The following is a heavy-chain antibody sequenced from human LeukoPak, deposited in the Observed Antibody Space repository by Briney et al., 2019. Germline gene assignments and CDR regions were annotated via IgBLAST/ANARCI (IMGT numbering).Heavy chain of an antibody. V-gene: IGHV3-9*01. Sequence: PGGSLRLSCAASGFTFHDTAMHWVRQPPGKDLERVSGIYWKSGIIGYADSVKGRFTISRDNAKSSLYLQMNRLRAEDTALYYCVKDRSRGPRNVANILDYWGQGALVTVSS. D-gene: IGHD3-10*01. J-gene: IGHJ4*02. CDR1: GFTFHDTA. CDR2: IYWKSGII. CDR3: VKDRSRGPRNVANILDY.